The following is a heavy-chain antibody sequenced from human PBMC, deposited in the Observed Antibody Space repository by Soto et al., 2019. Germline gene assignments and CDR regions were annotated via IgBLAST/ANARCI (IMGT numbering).Heavy chain of an antibody. V-gene: IGHV1-46*01. CDR2: INPSGGST. CDR1: GYTFTSYY. J-gene: IGHJ6*02. Sequence: QVQLVQSGAEGKKPGASVKVSCKASGYTFTSYYMHWVRQAPGQGLEWMGIINPSGGSTSYAQKFQGRVTMTRDTSTSTVYMELSSLRSEDTAVYYCARDRAWITIFGVVIDYYYYGMDVWGQGTTVTVSS. CDR3: ARDRAWITIFGVVIDYYYYGMDV. D-gene: IGHD3-3*01.